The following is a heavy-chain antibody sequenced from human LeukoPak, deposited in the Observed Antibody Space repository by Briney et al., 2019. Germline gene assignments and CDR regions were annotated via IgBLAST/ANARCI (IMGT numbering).Heavy chain of an antibody. D-gene: IGHD6-13*01. V-gene: IGHV1-24*01. J-gene: IGHJ6*03. CDR2: FDPEDGET. CDR1: GYTLTELS. Sequence: ASVKVSCKVSGYTLTELSMHWVRQAPGKGLEWMGGFDPEDGETIYAQKFQGRVTMTTDTSTSTAYMELRSLRSDDTAVYYCARTPLLAAADPYYYYYYYMDVWGKGTTVTVSS. CDR3: ARTPLLAAADPYYYYYYYMDV.